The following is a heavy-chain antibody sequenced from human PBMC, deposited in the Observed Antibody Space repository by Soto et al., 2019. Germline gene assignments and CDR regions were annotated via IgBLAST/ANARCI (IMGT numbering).Heavy chain of an antibody. Sequence: XQSLCLRLTVACVSISSGCYYWSWIRQHPGKGLEWIGNIYYSGRTYYNPSLKSRVILSVDTSKNHFSLTLRSVTAADSAMYYCASVIAGDSEYYFDFWGQGALVTV. CDR2: IYYSGRT. CDR1: CVSISSGCYY. V-gene: IGHV4-31*03. J-gene: IGHJ4*02. CDR3: ASVIAGDSEYYFDF. D-gene: IGHD2-21*02.